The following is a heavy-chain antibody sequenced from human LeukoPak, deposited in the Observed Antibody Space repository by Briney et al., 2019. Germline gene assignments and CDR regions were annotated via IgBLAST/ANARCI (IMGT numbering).Heavy chain of an antibody. CDR3: AKATGDWYFDL. CDR2: INSDWSTT. CDR1: GVTFSSYW. J-gene: IGHJ2*01. V-gene: IGHV3-74*03. Sequence: GGSLRLSCAAPGVTFSSYWMYWVRDGPGEGLVWVSRINSDWSTTTYADSVKGRFTISRDNAKNSLYLQMNSLRPDDTAFYYCAKATGDWYFDLWGRGTLVTVSS. D-gene: IGHD7-27*01.